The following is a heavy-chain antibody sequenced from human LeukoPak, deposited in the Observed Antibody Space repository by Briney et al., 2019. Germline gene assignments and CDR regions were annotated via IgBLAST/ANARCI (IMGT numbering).Heavy chain of an antibody. J-gene: IGHJ6*02. CDR3: ARVVPAAMSPSSYYYYGMDV. D-gene: IGHD2-2*01. V-gene: IGHV3-23*01. Sequence: PGGSLRLSCAASGFTFSSYAMSWVRQAPGKGLEWVSAISGSGGSTYYADSVKGRFTISRDNSKNTLYLQMNSLRAEDTAVYYCARVVPAAMSPSSYYYYGMDVWGQGTTVTVSS. CDR2: ISGSGGST. CDR1: GFTFSSYA.